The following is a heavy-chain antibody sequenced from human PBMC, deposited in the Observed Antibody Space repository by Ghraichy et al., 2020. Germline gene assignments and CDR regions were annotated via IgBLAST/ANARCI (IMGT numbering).Heavy chain of an antibody. Sequence: GGSLRLSCSASGFTFSSFAMAWVRQAPGKGLEWVSGISDSGAGTYYADSVKGRFTISRDNSKNTLYLQMNSLRAEDTAVYYCAKEIFDYNGYYYDMDVWGQGTTVSVSS. V-gene: IGHV3-23*01. CDR1: GFTFSSFA. CDR2: ISDSGAGT. D-gene: IGHD2-8*01. CDR3: AKEIFDYNGYYYDMDV. J-gene: IGHJ6*02.